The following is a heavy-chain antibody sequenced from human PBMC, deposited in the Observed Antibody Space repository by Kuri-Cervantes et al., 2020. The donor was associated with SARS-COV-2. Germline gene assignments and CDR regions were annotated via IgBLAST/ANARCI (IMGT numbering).Heavy chain of an antibody. CDR2: ISWDGGST. J-gene: IGHJ3*02. CDR3: AKGPPGDAFDI. CDR1: GFTFDDYT. V-gene: IGHV3-43*01. Sequence: GESLKISCAASGFTFDDYTMHWVRQAPGKGLEWVSLISWDGGSTYYADSVKGRFTISRDNSKNTLYLQMNSLRAEDTAVYYCAKGPPGDAFDIWGQGTMVTVSS.